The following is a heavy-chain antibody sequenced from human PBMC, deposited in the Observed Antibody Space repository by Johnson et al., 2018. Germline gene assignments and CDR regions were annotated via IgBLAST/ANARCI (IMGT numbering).Heavy chain of an antibody. CDR3: AGGWDDSSAEYFPH. V-gene: IGHV4-39*01. CDR2: IYYRGST. Sequence: QVQLQESGPGLVKPSETLSLTCTVSGGSISSSSYYWGWIRQPPGKGLEWIGSIYYRGSTYYNPSLKSRVTISVDTSKNQFSLKLSSVTVADTAVYYRAGGWDDSSAEYFPHWGQGTRVTVSS. CDR1: GGSISSSSYY. J-gene: IGHJ1*01. D-gene: IGHD3-22*01.